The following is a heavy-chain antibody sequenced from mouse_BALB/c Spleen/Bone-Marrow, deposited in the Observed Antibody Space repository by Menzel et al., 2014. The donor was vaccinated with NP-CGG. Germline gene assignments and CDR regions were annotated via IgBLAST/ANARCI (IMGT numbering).Heavy chain of an antibody. J-gene: IGHJ2*01. V-gene: IGHV5-6-3*01. CDR2: INSNGGST. D-gene: IGHD1-1*01. CDR3: ARDGSSYEGNYFDY. Sequence: EVKLMESGGGLAQPGGSLKLSCAASGFTFSSYGMSWVRQTPDKRLELVATINSNGGSTYYPDSVKGRFTISRDNAKNTLYLQMSSLKSEDTAMYYCARDGSSYEGNYFDYWGQGTTLTVSS. CDR1: GFTFSSYG.